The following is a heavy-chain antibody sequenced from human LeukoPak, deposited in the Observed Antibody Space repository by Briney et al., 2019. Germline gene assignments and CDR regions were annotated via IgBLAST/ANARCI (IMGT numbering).Heavy chain of an antibody. V-gene: IGHV4-59*01. CDR1: GGSISSYY. J-gene: IGHJ2*01. CDR3: ARTYGSSGLGYFDL. Sequence: AETLSLTCTVSGGSISSYYWSWIRQPPGRGLEWIGYIYYSGYTNYSPSLKSRLTISVDTSKNQFSLKLSSVTAADTAVYYCARTYGSSGLGYFDLWGRGTLVTVSS. D-gene: IGHD6-13*01. CDR2: IYYSGYT.